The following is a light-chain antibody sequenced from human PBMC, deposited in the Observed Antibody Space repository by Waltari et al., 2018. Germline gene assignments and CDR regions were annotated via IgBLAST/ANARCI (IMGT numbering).Light chain of an antibody. CDR1: KLGNKY. V-gene: IGLV3-1*01. Sequence: SYELTQSPSVSVSPGQKASITCSGDKLGNKYSFWYQVRPGQSPVLVNYQDTKRPSGIPERCSGSNSGNTATLTVSGTQAMDEADYFCQAWDSNTAWVFGGGTKLTVL. CDR2: QDT. J-gene: IGLJ3*02. CDR3: QAWDSNTAWV.